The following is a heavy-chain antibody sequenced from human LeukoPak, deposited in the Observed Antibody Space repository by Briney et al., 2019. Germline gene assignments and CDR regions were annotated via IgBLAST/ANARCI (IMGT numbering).Heavy chain of an antibody. V-gene: IGHV3-9*01. CDR2: ISWNSGSI. D-gene: IGHD3-22*01. CDR3: AKMTYYYDSSGSFEY. CDR1: GFTFDDYA. Sequence: GGSLRLSCAASGFTFDDYAMNCVRQAPGKGLEWVSGISWNSGSIGYADSVKGRFTISRDNAKNSLYLQMNSLRAEDTALYYCAKMTYYYDSSGSFEYWGQGTLVTVSS. J-gene: IGHJ4*02.